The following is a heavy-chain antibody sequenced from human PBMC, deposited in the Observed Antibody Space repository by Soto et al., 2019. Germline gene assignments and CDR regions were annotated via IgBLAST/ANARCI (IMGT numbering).Heavy chain of an antibody. V-gene: IGHV1-69*08. CDR1: GTIFSSYT. D-gene: IGHD3-16*01. J-gene: IGHJ6*02. CDR2: IIPILGET. Sequence: QVQLVQSGAEVKKPGSSVRGSCKASGTIFSSYTISWVRQAPGQGLEWMGRIIPILGETNSAQKFQDRVTLTADKSTNTAYMELNSLRLEDTAVYYCARGLGGRMDDWGQGTTVTVSS. CDR3: ARGLGGRMDD.